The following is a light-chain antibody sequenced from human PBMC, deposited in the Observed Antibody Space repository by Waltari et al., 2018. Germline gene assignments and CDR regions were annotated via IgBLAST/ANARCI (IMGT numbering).Light chain of an antibody. CDR3: QVWDANTDHGV. CDR1: NIESKS. V-gene: IGLV3-21*04. J-gene: IGLJ1*01. CDR2: YDS. Sequence: SYVLTQPPPVSVAPGKTASITCGGNNIESKSLHWYQQKPGQAPVLVISYDSDRPSGIPERFSGSNSGNTATLTISGVEAGDEADYYCQVWDANTDHGVFGTGTEVTVL.